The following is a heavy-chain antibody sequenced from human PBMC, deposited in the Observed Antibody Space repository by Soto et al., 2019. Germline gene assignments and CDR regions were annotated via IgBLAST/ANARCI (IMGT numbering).Heavy chain of an antibody. CDR2: INHSGST. CDR3: ASRRITIFGVVILRFDY. J-gene: IGHJ4*02. D-gene: IGHD3-3*01. Sequence: QVQLQQWGAGLLKPSETLSLTCAVYGGSFSGYYWSWIRQPPGKGLEWNGEINHSGSTNYNPSLKSRVTISVDPSKNQCSLKLSSVTAADTAVYYCASRRITIFGVVILRFDYWGQGTLVTVSS. CDR1: GGSFSGYY. V-gene: IGHV4-34*01.